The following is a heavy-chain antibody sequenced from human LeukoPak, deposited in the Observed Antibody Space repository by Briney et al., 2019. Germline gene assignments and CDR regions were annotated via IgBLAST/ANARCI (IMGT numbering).Heavy chain of an antibody. Sequence: GGSLRLSCAASGFTLSDYYMSWIRQAPGKGLEWVSYISSSGSTIYYADSVKGRFTISRDSAKKSLYLQMNTLRAEDTAVYYCARKWLVNWYFDLWGRGTLVTVSS. V-gene: IGHV3-11*01. CDR2: ISSSGSTI. CDR3: ARKWLVNWYFDL. D-gene: IGHD6-19*01. J-gene: IGHJ2*01. CDR1: GFTLSDYY.